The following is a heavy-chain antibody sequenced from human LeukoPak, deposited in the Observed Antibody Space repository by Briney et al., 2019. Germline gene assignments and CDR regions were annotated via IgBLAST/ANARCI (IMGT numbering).Heavy chain of an antibody. Sequence: GGSLRLSCAASGFTFSSYGMHWVRQAPGKGPVWVSRVDVHGQGTAYADSVKGRFTISRDNAKNTLSLQMNSLSAEDTAVYYCARSNYDSTTFYYHLDLWGQGTLVTVSS. J-gene: IGHJ5*02. CDR3: ARSNYDSTTFYYHLDL. CDR1: GFTFSSYG. CDR2: VDVHGQGT. D-gene: IGHD2/OR15-2a*01. V-gene: IGHV3-74*01.